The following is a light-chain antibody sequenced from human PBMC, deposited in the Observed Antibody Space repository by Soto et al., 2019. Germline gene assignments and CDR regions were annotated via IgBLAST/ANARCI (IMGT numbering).Light chain of an antibody. J-gene: IGLJ1*01. CDR2: EVS. V-gene: IGLV2-14*01. CDR1: SSDVGGYNY. CDR3: SSYTSSSIYV. Sequence: QSALTQPASVSGSPGQSITISCTGTSSDVGGYNYVSWYQQHPGKAPKLMIYEVSNRPSGVSNRFSGSKSGNTASLTISGLQAEDEADYYWSSYTSSSIYVFGTGTKLTVL.